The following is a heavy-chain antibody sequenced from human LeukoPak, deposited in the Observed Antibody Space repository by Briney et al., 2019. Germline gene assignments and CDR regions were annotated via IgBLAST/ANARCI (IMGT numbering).Heavy chain of an antibody. CDR1: GDSISKYH. CDR2: IHNSGNT. V-gene: IGHV4-59*08. CDR3: ARLSGDYSPFDY. Sequence: SETLSLTCTVSGDSISKYHWSWIRQPPGKGLEWIGYIHNSGNTIYNPSLKNRVAISVDTSNTQFSLNLSSVTAADTAVYYCARLSGDYSPFDYWGQGTLVTVSS. D-gene: IGHD4-17*01. J-gene: IGHJ4*02.